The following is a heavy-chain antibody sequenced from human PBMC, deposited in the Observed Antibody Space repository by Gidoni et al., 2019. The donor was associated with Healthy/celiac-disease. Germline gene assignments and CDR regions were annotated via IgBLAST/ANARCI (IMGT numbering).Heavy chain of an antibody. Sequence: QAQLVQSAAEVKKPGSSVKVSCTPSGGIFSSYAISWVRQAPGQGLEWMGRILPILGIANYAQKFQGRVTITADKSTSTADMELSSLRSEDTAVYYCARAQSPRYYYGMDVWGQGTTVTVSS. CDR3: ARAQSPRYYYGMDV. CDR1: GGIFSSYA. V-gene: IGHV1-69*04. CDR2: ILPILGIA. J-gene: IGHJ6*02.